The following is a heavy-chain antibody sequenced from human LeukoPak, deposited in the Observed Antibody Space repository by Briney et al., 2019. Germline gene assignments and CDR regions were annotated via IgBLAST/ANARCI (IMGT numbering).Heavy chain of an antibody. CDR2: IYSGGTT. Sequence: GGSLRLSCAASGFTVSSNYMSWVRQAPGKGLEWVSFIYSGGTTYYADSVKGRFTISRDNSKNTLYLQMNSLRAEDTAVYYCATRAGSYGYYFDHWGQGTLVTVSS. CDR3: ATRAGSYGYYFDH. J-gene: IGHJ4*02. D-gene: IGHD3-10*01. CDR1: GFTVSSNY. V-gene: IGHV3-53*01.